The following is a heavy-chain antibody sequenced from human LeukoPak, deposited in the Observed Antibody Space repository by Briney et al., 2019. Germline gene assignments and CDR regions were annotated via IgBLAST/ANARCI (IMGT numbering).Heavy chain of an antibody. CDR3: AKVGTYYDFWSGYSYFDY. J-gene: IGHJ4*02. CDR2: ISYDGSNK. Sequence: PGGSLRLSCAASGFTFSSYGMHWVRQAPGKGLEWVAVISYDGSNKYYADSVKGRFTISRDNSKNTLYLQMNSLRAEDMAVYYCAKVGTYYDFWSGYSYFDYWGQGTLVTVSS. V-gene: IGHV3-30*18. D-gene: IGHD3-3*01. CDR1: GFTFSSYG.